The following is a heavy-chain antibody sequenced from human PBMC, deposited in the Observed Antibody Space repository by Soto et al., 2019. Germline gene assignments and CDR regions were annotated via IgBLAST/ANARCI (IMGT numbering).Heavy chain of an antibody. CDR1: GYTSTNYG. CDR3: ANDIIVLPGAKGLDY. V-gene: IGHV1-3*01. CDR2: INAGSGNT. D-gene: IGHD2-2*01. J-gene: IGHJ4*02. Sequence: GASVKVSCKASGYTSTNYGMHWVRQAPGQRLEWMGWINAGSGNTKYSQKFQGRITITRDTSASTVYMELSSLRSEDTAVYYCANDIIVLPGAKGLDYWGQAPLVTVSS.